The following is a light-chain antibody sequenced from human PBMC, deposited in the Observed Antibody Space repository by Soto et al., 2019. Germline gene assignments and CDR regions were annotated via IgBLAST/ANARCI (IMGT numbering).Light chain of an antibody. CDR3: ASFTTTFTWL. J-gene: IGLJ3*02. Sequence: QSVLTQPASVSGSPGQSITISCTGTSSDVGKFNYVSWFQQHPGKAPKLMIYEVRNRPSGVSDRLSGSKSGNTASLTSSGLQGEDEGDYYCASFTTTFTWLFGGGTKVTLL. CDR2: EVR. V-gene: IGLV2-14*01. CDR1: SSDVGKFNY.